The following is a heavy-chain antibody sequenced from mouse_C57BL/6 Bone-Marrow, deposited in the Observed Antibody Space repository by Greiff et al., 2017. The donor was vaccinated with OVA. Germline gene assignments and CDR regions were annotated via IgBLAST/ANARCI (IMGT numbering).Heavy chain of an antibody. Sequence: QVQLQQSGAELVRPGASVTLSCKASGYTFTDYEMHWVKQTPVHGLEWIGALDPETGGTAYNQKFKGKAILTADKSSSTAYMELRSLTSEDSAVDYCTGGTTVVATPSYWYFDVWGTGTTVTVSS. D-gene: IGHD1-1*01. V-gene: IGHV1-15*01. CDR1: GYTFTDYE. J-gene: IGHJ1*03. CDR2: LDPETGGT. CDR3: TGGTTVVATPSYWYFDV.